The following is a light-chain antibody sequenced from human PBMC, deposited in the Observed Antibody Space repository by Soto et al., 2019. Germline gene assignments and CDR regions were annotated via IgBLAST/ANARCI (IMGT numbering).Light chain of an antibody. J-gene: IGKJ1*01. Sequence: EIVMTQSPATLSVSPGDRVTLSCRASQSVSSNLAWYQQKPGQTPRLLIYGASTRATGIPARFSGSGSGTEFTRTISSLQSEDIAVYYCQQFHNWPRTFGQGNQVEIK. CDR1: QSVSSN. V-gene: IGKV3-15*01. CDR2: GAS. CDR3: QQFHNWPRT.